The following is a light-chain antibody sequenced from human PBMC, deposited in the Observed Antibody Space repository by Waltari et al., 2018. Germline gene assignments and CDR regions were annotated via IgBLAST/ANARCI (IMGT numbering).Light chain of an antibody. Sequence: IVMTQSPASLAVSLGERATINCKSNHSLLFGSSRNYLAWYQQRRGQPPKLLLYWASIRESGVPDRIVGSGSGTDFTLTINNLEAEDVALYYCQHYYRAPYSFGQGTKLEI. CDR1: HSLLFGSSRNY. CDR2: WAS. V-gene: IGKV4-1*01. J-gene: IGKJ2*03. CDR3: QHYYRAPYS.